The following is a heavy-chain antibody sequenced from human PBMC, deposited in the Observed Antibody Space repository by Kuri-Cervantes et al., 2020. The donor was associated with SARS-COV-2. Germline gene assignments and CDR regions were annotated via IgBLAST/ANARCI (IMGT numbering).Heavy chain of an antibody. CDR3: ARRACSSTSCYRALRAFDI. J-gene: IGHJ3*02. D-gene: IGHD2-2*01. CDR2: IYSSGST. Sequence: GSLTLSCSASGSTFSDYYMSWIRQPPGKGLEWIGSIYSSGSTYSNQSLKSRVTISVDTSKNQFSLKRSFVTAADTAVYYCARRACSSTSCYRALRAFDIWGQGTMVTVSS. V-gene: IGHV4-39*01. CDR1: GSTFSDYY.